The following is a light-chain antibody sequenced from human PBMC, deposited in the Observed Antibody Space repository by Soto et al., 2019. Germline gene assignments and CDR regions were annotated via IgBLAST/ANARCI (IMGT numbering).Light chain of an antibody. J-gene: IGKJ5*01. Sequence: EIVRTQSPAILSLSPGERATLSCRASQSIGNFLAWYQQKPGQPPRLLIFDASNRAAGVPARFSGSGSGTDFTLTIRSLEPEDFAVYFCQQRSSWPPITFGQGTRLEIK. CDR1: QSIGNF. CDR3: QQRSSWPPIT. V-gene: IGKV3-11*01. CDR2: DAS.